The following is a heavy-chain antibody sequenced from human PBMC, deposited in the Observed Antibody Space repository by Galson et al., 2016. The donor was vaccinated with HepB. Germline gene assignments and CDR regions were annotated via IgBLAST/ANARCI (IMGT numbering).Heavy chain of an antibody. CDR1: GFSLNTSGVA. D-gene: IGHD3-3*01. J-gene: IGHJ4*02. V-gene: IGHV2-5*02. Sequence: PALVKPTQTLTLTCTFSGFSLNTSGVAVGWIRQPPGKALEWLALIYWDDDKRFSPSLKSRLAITKDTSKNQVVLTMTNMVPVDTATYYCVHKHYDFSSGYYPDSDYWGQGTLVTVSS. CDR3: VHKHYDFSSGYYPDSDY. CDR2: IYWDDDK.